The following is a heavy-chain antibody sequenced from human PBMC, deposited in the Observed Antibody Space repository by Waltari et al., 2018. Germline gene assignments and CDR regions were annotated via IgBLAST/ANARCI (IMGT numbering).Heavy chain of an antibody. CDR1: GFIVSGHY. Sequence: EVQLVESGGGLIEPGGSLRLSCAASGFIVSGHYMSWDRQAPGKGLEWVSLIKTSGNTFYADSVMGRFTMSRDNSKNTLDLQMNGLRVEDTAIYYCASYLSGHPYWGQGALVIVSS. V-gene: IGHV3-53*01. CDR3: ASYLSGHPY. J-gene: IGHJ4*02. D-gene: IGHD3-9*01. CDR2: IKTSGNT.